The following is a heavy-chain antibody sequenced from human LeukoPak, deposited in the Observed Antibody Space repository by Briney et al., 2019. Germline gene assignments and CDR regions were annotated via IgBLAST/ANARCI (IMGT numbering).Heavy chain of an antibody. D-gene: IGHD4-11*01. Sequence: LETLSLTCAVHGGSSSVYFCSWIRQSPGKGLEWIGEINGGGKTDYNPSLKSRVSMSVDTSKNQFSLRLTSVTAADTAVYYCARSSNYYFDYWGQGTLVTVSS. J-gene: IGHJ4*02. CDR3: ARSSNYYFDY. CDR1: GGSSSVYF. CDR2: INGGGKT. V-gene: IGHV4-34*01.